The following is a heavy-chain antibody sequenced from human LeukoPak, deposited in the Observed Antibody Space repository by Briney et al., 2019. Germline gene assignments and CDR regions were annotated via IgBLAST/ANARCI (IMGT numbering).Heavy chain of an antibody. CDR3: ARDRLEWLLYYYYGMDV. J-gene: IGHJ6*02. Sequence: ASVKVSCKASGYTFTSYGISWVRQALGQGLEWMGWISAYNGNTNYAQKLQGRVTMTTDTSTSTAYMELRSLRSDDSAVYYCARDRLEWLLYYYYGMDVWGQGTTVTVSS. D-gene: IGHD3-3*01. CDR2: ISAYNGNT. V-gene: IGHV1-18*01. CDR1: GYTFTSYG.